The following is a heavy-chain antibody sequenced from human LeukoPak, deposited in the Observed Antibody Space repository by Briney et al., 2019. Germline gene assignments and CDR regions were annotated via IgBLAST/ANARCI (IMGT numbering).Heavy chain of an antibody. V-gene: IGHV3-74*01. CDR2: INSDGSST. J-gene: IGHJ5*02. CDR3: ARDLAGASDP. D-gene: IGHD2-15*01. CDR1: VFTFSSYW. Sequence: GGSLRLSCAASVFTFSSYWMQWVRQAQRKGLVWVSRINSDGSSTSYADSVKGRFTISRDNAKNTLYLQMNSLRAEDTAVYYCARDLAGASDPWGQGTLVTVSS.